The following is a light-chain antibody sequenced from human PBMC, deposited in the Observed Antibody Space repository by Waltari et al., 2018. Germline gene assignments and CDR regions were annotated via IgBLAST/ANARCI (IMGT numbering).Light chain of an antibody. CDR3: QKYGTLPAT. CDR1: QSVSRT. CDR2: DAS. J-gene: IGKJ1*01. V-gene: IGKV3-20*01. Sequence: EIVLTQSPGTMSLSPGERATLSCRASQSVSRTLYVYQQKPGQAPRLRIYDASRRATGIPDRFSGSRSLTDFSLTISRLEPEDFAWYFCQKYGTLPATFGQGTKVEIK.